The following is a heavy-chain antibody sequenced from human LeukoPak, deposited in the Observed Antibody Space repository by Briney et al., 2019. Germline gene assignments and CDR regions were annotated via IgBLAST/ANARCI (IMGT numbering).Heavy chain of an antibody. CDR2: ISSSSSTI. CDR3: ARVAVAGSLWAFDY. D-gene: IGHD6-19*01. CDR1: GFTLSSYE. J-gene: IGHJ4*02. Sequence: PGGSLRLSCAASGFTLSSYEMNWVRQAPGKGLEWVSYISSSSSTIYYADSVKGRFTISRDNAKNSLYLQMNSLRAEDTAVYYCARVAVAGSLWAFDYWGQGTLVTVSS. V-gene: IGHV3-48*01.